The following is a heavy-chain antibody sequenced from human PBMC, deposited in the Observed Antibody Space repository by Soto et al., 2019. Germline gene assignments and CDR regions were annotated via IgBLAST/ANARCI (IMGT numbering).Heavy chain of an antibody. CDR1: GGSFSGYY. V-gene: IGHV4-34*01. CDR3: ARVRSGGSCGY. J-gene: IGHJ1*01. D-gene: IGHD2-15*01. CDR2: INHSGST. Sequence: SETLSLTCAVYGGSFSGYYWSWIRQPPGKGLEWIGEINHSGSTNYNPSLKSRVTISVDTSKNQFSLKLSSVTAADTAVYYCARVRSGGSCGYCGQGTLVTVSS.